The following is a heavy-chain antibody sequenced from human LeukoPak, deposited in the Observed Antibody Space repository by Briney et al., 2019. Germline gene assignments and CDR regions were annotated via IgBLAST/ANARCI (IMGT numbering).Heavy chain of an antibody. CDR1: GFTFSSYA. CDR2: ISYDGSNI. J-gene: IGHJ4*02. V-gene: IGHV3-30*01. Sequence: PGGSLRLSCAASGFTFSSYAMHWVRQAPGKGLEWVAVISYDGSNIFYADSVKGRFTISRDNSRNTLYLQINSLRAEDTAVYYCSRGAQGSDGGRSFDYWGQGTLVTVSS. CDR3: SRGAQGSDGGRSFDY. D-gene: IGHD4-23*01.